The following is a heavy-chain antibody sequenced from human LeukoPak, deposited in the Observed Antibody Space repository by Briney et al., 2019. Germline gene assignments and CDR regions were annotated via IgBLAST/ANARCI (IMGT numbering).Heavy chain of an antibody. CDR1: GFTFSDYY. D-gene: IGHD6-6*01. V-gene: IGHV3-23*01. Sequence: PGGSLRLSCAASGFTFSDYYMSWIRQAPGKGLEWVSAISGSGGSTYYADSVKGRFTISRDNSKNTLYLQMNSLRAEDTAVYYCAKVARATAARRWFDPWGQGTLVTVSS. CDR3: AKVARATAARRWFDP. J-gene: IGHJ5*02. CDR2: ISGSGGST.